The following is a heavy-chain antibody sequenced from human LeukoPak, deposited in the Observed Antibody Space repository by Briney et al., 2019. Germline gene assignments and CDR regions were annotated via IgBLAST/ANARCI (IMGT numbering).Heavy chain of an antibody. D-gene: IGHD1-1*01. CDR3: AKDGSAYYYYGMDV. CDR1: GFTFSNYE. CDR2: ISYDGNNK. V-gene: IGHV3-30*18. Sequence: PGGSLRLSCTASGFTFSNYEMNWVRQTPGKGLEWVAVISYDGNNKYSADSVKGRFTISRDNSMTTLYLQMNSLRAEDTAVYYCAKDGSAYYYYGMDVWGQGTTVTVSS. J-gene: IGHJ6*02.